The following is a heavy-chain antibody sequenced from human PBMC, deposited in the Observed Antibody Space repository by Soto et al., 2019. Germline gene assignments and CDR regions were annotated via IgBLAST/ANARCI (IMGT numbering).Heavy chain of an antibody. J-gene: IGHJ3*02. CDR2: MSHSGGT. V-gene: IGHV4-34*01. CDR3: ARVERGTATTVVDAFDI. CDR1: GGFVSSGSYY. Sequence: QVQLQQWGAGLLKPSETLSLTCAVYGGFVSSGSYYWSWIRQPQGKGLEWIGEMSHSGGTHFNPSLKSRVTISVDKSKNQFSLKMSSVTAADTALYYCARVERGTATTVVDAFDIWGPGTMVTVSS. D-gene: IGHD1-1*01.